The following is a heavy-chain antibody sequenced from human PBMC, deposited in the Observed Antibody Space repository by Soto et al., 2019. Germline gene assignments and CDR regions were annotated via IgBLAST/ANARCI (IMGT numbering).Heavy chain of an antibody. J-gene: IGHJ3*02. V-gene: IGHV3-33*01. Sequence: GGSLRLSCAASGFTFSSYGMHWVRQAPGKGLEWVAVIWYDGSNKYYADSVKGRFTISRDNSKNTLYLQMNSLRAEDTAVYYCARDRGGYSFDAFDIWGQGTMVTVSS. CDR3: ARDRGGYSFDAFDI. CDR1: GFTFSSYG. D-gene: IGHD5-18*01. CDR2: IWYDGSNK.